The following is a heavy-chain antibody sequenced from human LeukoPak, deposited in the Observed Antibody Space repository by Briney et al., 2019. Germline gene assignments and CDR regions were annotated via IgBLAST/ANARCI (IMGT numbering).Heavy chain of an antibody. CDR2: INHSGST. CDR1: GGSISSSSYY. D-gene: IGHD5-18*01. CDR3: ARILKKRYSYGWGHNWFDP. Sequence: SETLSLTCTVSGGSISSSSYYWGWIRQPPGKGLEWIGEINHSGSTNYNPSLKSRVTISVDTSKNQFSLKLSSVTAADTAVYYCARILKKRYSYGWGHNWFDPWGQGTLVTVSS. J-gene: IGHJ5*02. V-gene: IGHV4-39*07.